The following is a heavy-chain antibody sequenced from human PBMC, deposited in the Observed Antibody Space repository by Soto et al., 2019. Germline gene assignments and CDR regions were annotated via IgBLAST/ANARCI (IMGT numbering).Heavy chain of an antibody. V-gene: IGHV4-30-4*01. J-gene: IGHJ4*02. CDR1: GASIRSGDYY. CDR3: VRGRVSSGFQNLDY. D-gene: IGHD3-3*01. Sequence: QVQLQESGPGLVKPSQTLSLTCSVSGASIRSGDYYWNWIRQPPGKGLEWMAYIYYSGSTYYNPSLYRRITLSLDTPKDQFTLKLSSVTAADTAVYYCVRGRVSSGFQNLDYWGQGTLVTVSS. CDR2: IYYSGST.